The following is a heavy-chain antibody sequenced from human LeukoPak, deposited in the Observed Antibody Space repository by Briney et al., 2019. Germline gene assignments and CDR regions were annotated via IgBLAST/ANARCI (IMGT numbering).Heavy chain of an antibody. CDR2: IYYSGST. CDR1: GGSISSYY. Sequence: SETLSLTCTVSGGSISSYYWSWIRQPPGKGLEWIGYIYYSGSTNYNPSLKSRVTISVDTSKDQFSLKLSSVTAADTAVYYCARDKGVGSGDAFDIWGQGTMVTVSS. V-gene: IGHV4-59*01. D-gene: IGHD6-19*01. CDR3: ARDKGVGSGDAFDI. J-gene: IGHJ3*02.